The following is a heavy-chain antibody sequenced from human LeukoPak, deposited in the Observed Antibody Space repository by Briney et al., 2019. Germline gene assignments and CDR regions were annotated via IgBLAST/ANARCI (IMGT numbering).Heavy chain of an antibody. V-gene: IGHV3-30*02. J-gene: IGHJ3*02. Sequence: GGSLRLSCAASGFTFSNYDMHWVRQAPGKGLEWLAFIRYDGSIKYHADSVKGRLTISRDNSRTTLYQQIDGLRAEDTAVYYCAKFDIWGQGTMVTVSS. CDR3: AKFDI. CDR2: IRYDGSIK. CDR1: GFTFSNYD.